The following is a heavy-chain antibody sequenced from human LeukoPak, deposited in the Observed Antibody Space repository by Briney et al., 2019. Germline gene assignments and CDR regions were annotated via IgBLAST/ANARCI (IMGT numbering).Heavy chain of an antibody. V-gene: IGHV5-10-1*01. CDR2: IDPSDSYT. D-gene: IGHD6-13*01. CDR3: ARHDVSSGYSSSWFGHFDY. CDR1: GYSFTNYW. Sequence: GESLKISCKGSGYSFTNYWISRVRQMPGKGLEWMGRIDPSDSYTNYSPSLQGHVTISADKSISTAYLQWSSLKASDTAMYYCARHDVSSGYSSSWFGHFDYWGQGTLVTVSS. J-gene: IGHJ4*02.